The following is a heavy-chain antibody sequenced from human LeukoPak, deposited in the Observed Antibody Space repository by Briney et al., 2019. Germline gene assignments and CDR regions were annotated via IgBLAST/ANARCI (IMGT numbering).Heavy chain of an antibody. CDR3: ARSLYGDYLTDFDY. CDR1: GFTFKNYA. CDR2: IIPISSYI. J-gene: IGHJ4*02. D-gene: IGHD4-17*01. Sequence: GGSLRLSCAASGFTFKNYAMNWVRQAPGKGLEWVSSIIPISSYINYADSVKGRFTISRDNAKNSLYLQMNSLRAEDTAVYYCARSLYGDYLTDFDYWGQGTLVTVSS. V-gene: IGHV3-21*01.